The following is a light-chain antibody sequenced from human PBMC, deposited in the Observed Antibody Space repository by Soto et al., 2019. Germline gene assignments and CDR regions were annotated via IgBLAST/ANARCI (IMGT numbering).Light chain of an antibody. Sequence: DIQMTQSPSSLSASVGDRVTITCRAIQSISSYLNWYQQKPGKAPKLLIYAASSLQSGVPSRFSGSGSGTDFTLTVSRLEPEDFAVYYCQQYGSSPITFGRGTRLEIK. J-gene: IGKJ5*01. V-gene: IGKV1-39*01. CDR2: AAS. CDR3: QQYGSSPIT. CDR1: QSISSY.